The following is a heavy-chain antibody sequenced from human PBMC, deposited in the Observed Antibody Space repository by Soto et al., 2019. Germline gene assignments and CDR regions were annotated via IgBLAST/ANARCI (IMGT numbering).Heavy chain of an antibody. D-gene: IGHD1-7*01. J-gene: IGHJ4*02. CDR2: IKQDGSEK. Sequence: PGGSLRLSCAASGFTFSTYWMTWVRQAPGKGLEWVANIKQDGSEKYYVDSVKGRFTISRDNAKNSLNLQMNSLRVEDTAVYYCARDRDWNYAGNFDYWGQGTLVTVSS. CDR1: GFTFSTYW. CDR3: ARDRDWNYAGNFDY. V-gene: IGHV3-7*03.